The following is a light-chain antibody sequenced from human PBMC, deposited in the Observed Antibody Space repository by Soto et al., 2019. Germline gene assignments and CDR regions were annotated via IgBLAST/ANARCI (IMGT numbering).Light chain of an antibody. V-gene: IGKV1-5*01. CDR3: QQYNNWPPIT. CDR2: DAS. J-gene: IGKJ5*01. CDR1: QTISSW. Sequence: DIQMTQSPSTLSGSVGDRFTITCRASQTISSWLAWYQQKPGKAPKLLIYDASSLESGVPSRFSGSGSGTEFTLTISSLQPDDFATYYCQQYNNWPPITFGQGTRLEIK.